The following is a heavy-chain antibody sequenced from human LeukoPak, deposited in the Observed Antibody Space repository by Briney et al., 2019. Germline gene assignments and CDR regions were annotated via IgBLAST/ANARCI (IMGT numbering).Heavy chain of an antibody. CDR3: ARDHAYDSSAPRSFDY. CDR1: GYTFTGYY. CDR2: INPNSGGT. Sequence: ASVKVSCKASGYTFTGYYMHWVRQAPGQGLEWMGWINPNSGGTNYARKFQGRVTMTTDTSTSTAYMELRSLRSDDTAVYYCARDHAYDSSAPRSFDYWGQGTLVTVSS. J-gene: IGHJ4*02. V-gene: IGHV1-2*02. D-gene: IGHD3-22*01.